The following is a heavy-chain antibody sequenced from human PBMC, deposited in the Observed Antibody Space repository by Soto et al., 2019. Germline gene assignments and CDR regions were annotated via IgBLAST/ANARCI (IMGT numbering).Heavy chain of an antibody. Sequence: GESLKISCKGSGYSFTSYWIGWVRQMPGKGLEWMGIIYPGDSDTRYGPSFQGQVTISADKSISTAYLQWSSLKASDTAMYYCERKWYDSSGYLDYWGQGTLVTVSS. CDR2: IYPGDSDT. CDR3: ERKWYDSSGYLDY. CDR1: GYSFTSYW. V-gene: IGHV5-51*01. D-gene: IGHD3-22*01. J-gene: IGHJ4*02.